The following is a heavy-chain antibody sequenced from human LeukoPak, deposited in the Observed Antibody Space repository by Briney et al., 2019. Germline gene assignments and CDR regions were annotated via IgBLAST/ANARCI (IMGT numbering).Heavy chain of an antibody. D-gene: IGHD5-24*01. Sequence: GSLTLPCAVSGFTVSTNYMSWVRQAPGKGLEWVSIIYSGGSTYYADSVSGRFTISRDNSKNTLYLQMNSLRAEDTAVYYCAREMDGYNFGYYFDYWGQGTLVTVSS. J-gene: IGHJ4*02. CDR2: IYSGGST. CDR1: GFTVSTNY. CDR3: AREMDGYNFGYYFDY. V-gene: IGHV3-66*01.